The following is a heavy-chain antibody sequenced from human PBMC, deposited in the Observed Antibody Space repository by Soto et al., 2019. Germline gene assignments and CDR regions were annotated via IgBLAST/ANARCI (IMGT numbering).Heavy chain of an antibody. CDR1: GDSINNKY. CDR3: ARYRRGTGWYYLDY. CDR2: IYDSGNT. V-gene: IGHV4-59*01. D-gene: IGHD6-19*01. J-gene: IGHJ4*02. Sequence: QVQLQESGPGLVKPSETLSLTCTVSGDSINNKYWSWVRQSPGRGLEWIGYIYDSGNTNYNPSLKSRVIMSVDTSKNQVSLNLSSMTSADTAVYYCARYRRGTGWYYLDYWGQGTLVTVSS.